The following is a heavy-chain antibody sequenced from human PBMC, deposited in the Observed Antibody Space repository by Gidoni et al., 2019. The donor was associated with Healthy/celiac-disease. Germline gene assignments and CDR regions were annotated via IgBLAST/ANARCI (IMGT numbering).Heavy chain of an antibody. D-gene: IGHD2-8*01. V-gene: IGHV1-69*01. J-gene: IGHJ3*02. Sequence: VQLVQSGAEVKKPGSSVKVSCKASGATFTSYAVSWVRQAPGQGLEWMGGIIPIFGTANYAQKFQGRVTITADESTSTAYMELSSLRSEDTAVYYCVLPYCTNGVCPDAFDIWGQGTMVTVSS. CDR2: IIPIFGTA. CDR1: GATFTSYA. CDR3: VLPYCTNGVCPDAFDI.